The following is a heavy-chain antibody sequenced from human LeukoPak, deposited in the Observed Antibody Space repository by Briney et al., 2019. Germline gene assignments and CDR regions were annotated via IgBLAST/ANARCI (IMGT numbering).Heavy chain of an antibody. CDR3: ARIKLRSWFDP. CDR2: IKPNSGGT. Sequence: ASVKVSCKASGYTFTGYYIHWVRQAPGQGLEWMGWIKPNSGGTNYAQKFQGRVTMTRDTSISTAYMELSRLRSDDTAVYYCARIKLRSWFDPWGQGTLVTVSS. CDR1: GYTFTGYY. D-gene: IGHD5-12*01. V-gene: IGHV1-2*02. J-gene: IGHJ5*02.